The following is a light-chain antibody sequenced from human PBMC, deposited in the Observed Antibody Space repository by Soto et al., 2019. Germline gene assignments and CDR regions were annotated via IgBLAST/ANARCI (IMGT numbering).Light chain of an antibody. J-gene: IGLJ3*02. V-gene: IGLV2-14*01. CDR3: SSYTSSSTGV. Sequence: QSALTQPASVSGSPGQSITISCTGTSSDVSGYNYVSWYQQHPGKAPKLMIYEVSNRPSGVSNRFSGSKSGNTASLTISGLQAEDEAVYYCSSYTSSSTGVFGGGTKLTVL. CDR2: EVS. CDR1: SSDVSGYNY.